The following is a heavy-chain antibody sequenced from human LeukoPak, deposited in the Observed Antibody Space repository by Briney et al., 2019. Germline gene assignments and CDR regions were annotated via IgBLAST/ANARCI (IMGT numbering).Heavy chain of an antibody. CDR2: ISGSGGST. D-gene: IGHD3-10*01. CDR1: GFTFSNYA. J-gene: IGHJ4*02. Sequence: GGSLRLSCAASGFTFSNYAMRWVRQAPGKGLEWVSAISGSGGSTYYADSVKGRFTISRDNSKNTLYLQMNSLRAEDTAVYYCAKEGNEGLWFGELLLSYFDYWGQGTLVTVSS. V-gene: IGHV3-23*01. CDR3: AKEGNEGLWFGELLLSYFDY.